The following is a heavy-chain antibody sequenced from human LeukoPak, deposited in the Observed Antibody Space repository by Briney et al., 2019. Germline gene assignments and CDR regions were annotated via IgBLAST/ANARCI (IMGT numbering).Heavy chain of an antibody. CDR1: GFTFSHYG. D-gene: IGHD4-11*01. CDR3: AKDAQRGFDYSNSLDY. V-gene: IGHV3-33*06. Sequence: PGGSLRLSCAASGFTFSHYGMHWVRQAPCRGLEWVAVIWNDGSNKYYADSVKGRFTISRDNSKNTLYLQMNSLRAEDTAVYYCAKDAQRGFDYSNSLDYWGQGTLVTVSS. J-gene: IGHJ4*02. CDR2: IWNDGSNK.